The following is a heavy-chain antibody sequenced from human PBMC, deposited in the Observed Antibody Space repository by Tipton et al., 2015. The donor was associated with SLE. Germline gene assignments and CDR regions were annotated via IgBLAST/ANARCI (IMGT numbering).Heavy chain of an antibody. Sequence: QVQLVQSGAEVKKPGASVKVSCKASGYTFTGYYMHWVRQAPGQGLEWMGRINPNSGGTNYAQKFQGRVTMTRDTSISTAYMELSRLRSDDTAVYYCARGPSIAVDGTYYYYCMDVWGQGTTVNVSS. D-gene: IGHD6-19*01. CDR1: GYTFTGYY. CDR3: ARGPSIAVDGTYYYYCMDV. J-gene: IGHJ6*02. CDR2: INPNSGGT. V-gene: IGHV1-2*06.